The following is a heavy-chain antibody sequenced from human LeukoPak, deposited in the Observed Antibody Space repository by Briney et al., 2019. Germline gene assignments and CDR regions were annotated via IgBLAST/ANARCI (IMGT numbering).Heavy chain of an antibody. CDR3: ARLGMRITSRAIDY. J-gene: IGHJ4*02. Sequence: SETLSLTCTVSGGSISSYYWSWIRQPPGKGLEWIGYIYYSGSTNYNPSLKSRVTISVDTSKNQFSLKLSSVTAADTAVYYCARLGMRITSRAIDYWGQGTLVTVSS. V-gene: IGHV4-59*12. D-gene: IGHD3-16*01. CDR2: IYYSGST. CDR1: GGSISSYY.